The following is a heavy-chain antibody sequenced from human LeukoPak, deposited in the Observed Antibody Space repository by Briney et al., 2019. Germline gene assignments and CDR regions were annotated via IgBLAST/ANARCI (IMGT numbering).Heavy chain of an antibody. V-gene: IGHV3-7*03. CDR1: GFTFSSHW. Sequence: GGSLRLSCAVSGFTFSSHWMSWVRQAPGKGLEWVANIKSDGSTKYYVDSVKGRFTISRDNAESSLYLQMNSLGAEDTAVYYCARIGSASTNWFDPWGQGTLVTVSS. CDR2: IKSDGSTK. J-gene: IGHJ5*02. D-gene: IGHD1-1*01. CDR3: ARIGSASTNWFDP.